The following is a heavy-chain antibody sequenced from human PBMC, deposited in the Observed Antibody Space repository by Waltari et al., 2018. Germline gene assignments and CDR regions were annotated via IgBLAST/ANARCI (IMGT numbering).Heavy chain of an antibody. CDR2: INCRGST. CDR3: ARRGEYSSSWYYFDY. J-gene: IGHJ4*02. CDR1: GGSISSSGYY. D-gene: IGHD6-13*01. V-gene: IGHV4-39*01. Sequence: QLQLQESGPGLVKPSETLSLTCTVSGGSISSSGYYWGWIRPPPGKGLEWIGRINCRGSTYYNPSLKSGVTISVDTSKNQFSLKWSSVAAADTAVYYCARRGEYSSSWYYFDYWGQGTLVTVSS.